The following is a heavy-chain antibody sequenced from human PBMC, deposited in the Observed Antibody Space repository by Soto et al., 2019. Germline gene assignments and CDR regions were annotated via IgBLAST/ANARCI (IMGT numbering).Heavy chain of an antibody. CDR2: ISYDGSNK. D-gene: IGHD3-10*01. V-gene: IGHV3-30*18. Sequence: VGSLRLSCAASGFTFSSYGMHWVRQAPGKGLEWVAVISYDGSNKYYADSVKGRFTISRDNSKNTLYLQMNSLRAEDTAVYYCAKDRTITMVRGVINSPFDYWGQGTLVTVSS. J-gene: IGHJ4*02. CDR3: AKDRTITMVRGVINSPFDY. CDR1: GFTFSSYG.